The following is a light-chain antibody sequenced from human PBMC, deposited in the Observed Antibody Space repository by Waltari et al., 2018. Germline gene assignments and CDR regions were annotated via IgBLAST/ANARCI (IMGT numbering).Light chain of an antibody. CDR1: QGLLRSTGYNF. V-gene: IGKV2-28*01. CDR2: LGS. Sequence: DIVMTQSPLSLSVTPGEPASISCRSSQGLLRSTGYNFLVWYVQKPGQPPQLLLSLGSDRASGVPDRFSGSGTGTDFTLKISRVEAEDVGIYYCMQALHTPTTFGPGTKVDIK. J-gene: IGKJ3*01. CDR3: MQALHTPTT.